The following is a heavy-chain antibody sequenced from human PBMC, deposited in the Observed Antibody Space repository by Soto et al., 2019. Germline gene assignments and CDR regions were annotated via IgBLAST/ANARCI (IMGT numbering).Heavy chain of an antibody. Sequence: SETLSLTCSVSNASITSSYWNWIRQPPGKGLEWIGFVYYTGTTKYNPSLKSRVTISVDMSKNQFSLKLTSVTTADTAFYFCARDFAGRGTFDPWGQGTLVTVSS. CDR2: VYYTGTT. D-gene: IGHD3-10*01. CDR1: NASITSSY. CDR3: ARDFAGRGTFDP. V-gene: IGHV4-59*01. J-gene: IGHJ5*01.